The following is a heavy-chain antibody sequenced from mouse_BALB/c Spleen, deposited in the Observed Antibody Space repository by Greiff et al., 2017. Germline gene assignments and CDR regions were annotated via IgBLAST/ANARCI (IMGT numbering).Heavy chain of an antibody. CDR2: IYPGNSDT. Sequence: VHVKQSGTVLARPGASVKMSCKASGYTFTSYWMHWVKQRPGQGLEWIGAIYPGNSDTSYNQKFKGKAKLTAVTSTSTAYMELSSLTNEDSAVYYCTRRYDPYAMDYWGQGTSVTVSS. CDR1: GYTFTSYW. D-gene: IGHD2-14*01. V-gene: IGHV1-5*01. CDR3: TRRYDPYAMDY. J-gene: IGHJ4*01.